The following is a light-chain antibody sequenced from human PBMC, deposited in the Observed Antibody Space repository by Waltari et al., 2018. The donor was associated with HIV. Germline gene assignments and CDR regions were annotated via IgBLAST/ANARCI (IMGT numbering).Light chain of an antibody. CDR2: KDT. V-gene: IGLV3-25*03. Sequence: SYELTQPPSMSVSPGQTARITCSGDALPKQYAYWYQQKPGQAPALIIYKDTGRPSGIPERFSGSNSGTIATWTISGVQAEDEAAYYCQSADSSGIYEIFGGGTKVIVL. J-gene: IGLJ2*01. CDR3: QSADSSGIYEI. CDR1: ALPKQY.